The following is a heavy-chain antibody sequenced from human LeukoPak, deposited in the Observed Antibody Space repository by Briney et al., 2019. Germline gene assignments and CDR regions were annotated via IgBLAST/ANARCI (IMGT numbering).Heavy chain of an antibody. J-gene: IGHJ5*02. V-gene: IGHV4-59*12. Sequence: SETLSLTCTVSGGSINNYYWSWIRQPPGKGLEWIGYIIYSGSTNYNPSLKSRVTISVDTSKNQFSLKLSSVTAADTAVYYCAREGLNMVRGVIPKEAWGWFDPWGQGTLVTVSS. CDR1: GGSINNYY. CDR3: AREGLNMVRGVIPKEAWGWFDP. CDR2: IIYSGST. D-gene: IGHD3-10*01.